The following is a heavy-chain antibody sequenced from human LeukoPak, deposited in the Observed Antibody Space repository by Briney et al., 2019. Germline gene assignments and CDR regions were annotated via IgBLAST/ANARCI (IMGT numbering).Heavy chain of an antibody. J-gene: IGHJ5*02. D-gene: IGHD3-3*01. Sequence: ASVKVSCKASGYTFTSYGISWVRQAPGQGLEWMGWISAYNGNTNYAQKLQGRVTMTTDTSTSTAYMELRSLRSDDTAVYYCARVGRRDTIFGVVQNWFDPWGQGTLVTVSS. CDR1: GYTFTSYG. V-gene: IGHV1-18*01. CDR2: ISAYNGNT. CDR3: ARVGRRDTIFGVVQNWFDP.